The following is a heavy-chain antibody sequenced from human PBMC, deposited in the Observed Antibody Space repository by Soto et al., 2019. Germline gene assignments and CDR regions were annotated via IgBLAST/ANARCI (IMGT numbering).Heavy chain of an antibody. CDR3: ATLLSPGGPFDY. J-gene: IGHJ4*02. Sequence: TLSLTCTVSGGSISSGGYYWSWIRQHPGKGLEWIGYIYYSGSTYYNPSLKSRVTISVDTSKNQFSLKLSSVTAADTAVYYCATLLSPGGPFDYWGQGTLVTVSS. CDR2: IYYSGST. D-gene: IGHD3-10*01. CDR1: GGSISSGGYY. V-gene: IGHV4-31*03.